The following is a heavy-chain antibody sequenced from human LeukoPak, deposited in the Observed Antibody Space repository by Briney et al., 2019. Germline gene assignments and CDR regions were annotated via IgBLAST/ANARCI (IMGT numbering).Heavy chain of an antibody. J-gene: IGHJ4*02. Sequence: SETLSLTCTVSGGSISSYYWNWIRQPAGKGLEWIGRIQRSGNTIYNPSLKSRVTMSVDKSKSQFSLKLTSVTAADTAVYYCARDEGSGWYDYWGQGTLVTVSS. CDR1: GGSISSYY. V-gene: IGHV4-4*07. CDR2: IQRSGNT. D-gene: IGHD6-19*01. CDR3: ARDEGSGWYDY.